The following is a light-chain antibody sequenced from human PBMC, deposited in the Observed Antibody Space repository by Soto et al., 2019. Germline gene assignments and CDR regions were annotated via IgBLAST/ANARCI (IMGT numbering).Light chain of an antibody. CDR1: QSVSSSY. CDR3: QHYGSSPRT. J-gene: IGKJ1*01. V-gene: IGKV3-20*01. CDR2: GAS. Sequence: EIVLTQSPGTLSLSPGERATLSCRASQSVSSSYLAWYQQKPGQGPRLLIYGASSRATGIPDRFSGSGSGTDFTLTISRVEPEDFALYYCQHYGSSPRTFGQGTKVEIK.